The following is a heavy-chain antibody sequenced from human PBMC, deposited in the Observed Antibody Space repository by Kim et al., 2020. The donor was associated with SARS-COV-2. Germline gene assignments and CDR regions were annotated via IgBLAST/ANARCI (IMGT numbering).Heavy chain of an antibody. CDR3: ARRGVVVAASFFDY. V-gene: IGHV1-2*02. Sequence: AQKFQGRVTMTRDTSISTAYMELSRLRSDDTAVYYCARRGVVVAASFFDYWGQGTLVTVSS. D-gene: IGHD2-15*01. J-gene: IGHJ4*02.